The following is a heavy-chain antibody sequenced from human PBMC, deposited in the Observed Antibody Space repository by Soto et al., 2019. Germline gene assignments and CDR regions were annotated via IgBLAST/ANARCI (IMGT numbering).Heavy chain of an antibody. J-gene: IGHJ4*02. CDR3: ARDQPGYSYGYGLGY. Sequence: GGSLRLSCAASGFIFSSYSMNWVRQAPGKGLEWVSSISSSSSYIYYADSVKGRFTISRDNAKNSLYLQMNSLRAEDTAVYYCARDQPGYSYGYGLGYWGQGTLVTVSS. D-gene: IGHD5-18*01. V-gene: IGHV3-21*01. CDR1: GFIFSSYS. CDR2: ISSSSSYI.